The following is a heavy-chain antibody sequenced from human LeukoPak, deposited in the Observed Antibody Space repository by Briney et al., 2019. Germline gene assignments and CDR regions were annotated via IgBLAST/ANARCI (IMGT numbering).Heavy chain of an antibody. V-gene: IGHV4-59*02. CDR3: ARRRYDYVWGSYRYQYFDY. CDR1: GGSVSSYY. D-gene: IGHD3-16*02. J-gene: IGHJ4*02. Sequence: PSETLSLTCTVSGGSVSSYYWSWMRQSPGKGLEWIGYVYYSGSTNYNPALKSRVTISLDTSENQFSLKLSSVTAADTAVYYCARRRYDYVWGSYRYQYFDYWGQGTLVTVSS. CDR2: VYYSGST.